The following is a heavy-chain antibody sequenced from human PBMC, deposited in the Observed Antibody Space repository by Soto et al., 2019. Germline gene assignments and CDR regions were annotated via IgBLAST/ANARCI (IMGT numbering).Heavy chain of an antibody. V-gene: IGHV1-69*02. CDR3: ARVCCSSTSCYEWFDP. CDR1: GGTFSSYT. J-gene: IGHJ5*02. CDR2: IIPILGIA. D-gene: IGHD2-2*01. Sequence: QVQLVQSGAEVKKPGSSVKVSCKASGGTFSSYTISWVRQAPGQGLEWMGRIIPILGIANYAQKVQGRVTITADKSTIPAYMELSSLCSEDTAVYYCARVCCSSTSCYEWFDPWGQGTLVTVSS.